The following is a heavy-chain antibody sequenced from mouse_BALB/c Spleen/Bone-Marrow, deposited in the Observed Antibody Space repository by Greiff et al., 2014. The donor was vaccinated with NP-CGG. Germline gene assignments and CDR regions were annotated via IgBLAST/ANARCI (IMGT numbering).Heavy chain of an antibody. CDR3: SRLYYYGNFAH. J-gene: IGHJ3*01. CDR2: INPDSSTI. V-gene: IGHV4-1*02. D-gene: IGHD1-1*01. CDR1: GFDFSRYW. Sequence: VQLQQSGGGLVQPGGSLKLSCAASGFDFSRYWMSWVRQAPGKGLEWIGEINPDSSTINYTPSLKDKFIISRDNAKNTLYLQMSKVRSEDTDLYYCSRLYYYGNFAHWGQGTLVTVSA.